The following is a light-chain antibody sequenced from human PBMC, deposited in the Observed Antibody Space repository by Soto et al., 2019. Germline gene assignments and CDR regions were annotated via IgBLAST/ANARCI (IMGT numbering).Light chain of an antibody. V-gene: IGLV2-14*01. CDR2: EVT. CDR1: SSDVGGYNY. J-gene: IGLJ1*01. CDR3: SSYTGSSTLYV. Sequence: QSVLTQPASVSESPGQSITISCTGTSSDVGGYNYVCWYKQHPGKAPQLMIYEVTNRPSGVSDRFSGSKSGNTASLTISGLQAEDEADYYCSSYTGSSTLYVFGTGTKLTVL.